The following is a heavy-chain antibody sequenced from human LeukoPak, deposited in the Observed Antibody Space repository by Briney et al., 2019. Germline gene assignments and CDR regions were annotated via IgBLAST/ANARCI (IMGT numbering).Heavy chain of an antibody. Sequence: GGSLRLSCAASGFTFSSYAMSWVGQAPGKGLEWVSAISGSGGSTYYAVSVKGRFTISRDNSKNTLYLQMNSLRAEDTAVYYCAKDQDFVFWSGYYGLYHWIDPWGQGTLVTVSS. V-gene: IGHV3-23*01. D-gene: IGHD3-3*01. J-gene: IGHJ5*02. CDR2: ISGSGGST. CDR1: GFTFSSYA. CDR3: AKDQDFVFWSGYYGLYHWIDP.